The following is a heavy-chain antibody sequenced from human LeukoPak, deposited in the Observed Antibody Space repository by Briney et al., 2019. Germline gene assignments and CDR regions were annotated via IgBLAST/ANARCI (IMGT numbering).Heavy chain of an antibody. CDR1: GFTFSNYW. J-gene: IGHJ4*02. V-gene: IGHV3-7*01. Sequence: PGGSLRLSCAASGFTFSNYWMNWVRQAPGKGLEWVASIGQDGNENYYVDSVKGRFTISRDDAKNSLYLQMNSLRVEDTAVYYCARGGGWYFDYWGQGALITASS. CDR3: ARGGGWYFDY. CDR2: IGQDGNEN. D-gene: IGHD6-19*01.